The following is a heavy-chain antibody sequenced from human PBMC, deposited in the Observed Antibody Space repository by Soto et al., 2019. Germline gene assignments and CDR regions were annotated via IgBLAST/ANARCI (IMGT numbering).Heavy chain of an antibody. J-gene: IGHJ4*02. D-gene: IGHD6-19*01. CDR3: ARRGGPGEQWLVAAFDY. V-gene: IGHV5-10-1*01. CDR1: GYSFAGYW. Sequence: HGASLKISCKGSGYSFAGYWITWVRQKPGKGLEWMGRIDPSDSQTYYSPSFRGHVTISVTKSITTVFLQWSSLRASDTAMYYCARRGGPGEQWLVAAFDYWGQGTLVTVSS. CDR2: IDPSDSQT.